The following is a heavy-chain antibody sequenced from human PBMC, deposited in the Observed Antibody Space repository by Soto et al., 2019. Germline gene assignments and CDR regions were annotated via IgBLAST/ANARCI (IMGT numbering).Heavy chain of an antibody. D-gene: IGHD3-10*01. CDR1: GFTFSSYA. J-gene: IGHJ4*02. CDR2: VSGSGGTS. V-gene: IGHV3-23*01. CDR3: SGSYYGGPFDD. Sequence: EVHLLESGGGLVQPGGSLRLSCAASGFTFSSYAMSWVRQAPGKGLEWLSGVSGSGGTSFHANSVKGRFTISRDNSKNTLYLQLNSLSVEVTAVYSGSGSYYGGPFDDWGQGTLVTVSS.